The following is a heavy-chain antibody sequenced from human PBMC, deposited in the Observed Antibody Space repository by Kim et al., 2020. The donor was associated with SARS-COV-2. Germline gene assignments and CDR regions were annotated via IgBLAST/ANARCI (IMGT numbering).Heavy chain of an antibody. CDR2: ISSSSSTI. CDR1: GFTFSSYS. Sequence: GGSLRLSCAASGFTFSSYSMNWVRQAPGKGLEWVSYISSSSSTIYYADSGKGRFTISRDNAKNSLYLQMNSLRAADTAVYYCARARFREYSGGIFYYYYG. D-gene: IGHD2-15*01. V-gene: IGHV3-48*01. CDR3: ARARFREYSGGIFYYYYG. J-gene: IGHJ6*01.